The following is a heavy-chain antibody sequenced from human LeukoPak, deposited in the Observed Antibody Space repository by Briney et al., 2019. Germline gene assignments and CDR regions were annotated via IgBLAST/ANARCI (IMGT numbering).Heavy chain of an antibody. CDR2: ISSYSNYV. Sequence: KPGGSLRLSCSASGFIFSSYSMNWVRQAPGKGLEWVSSISSYSNYVYYADSLKGRFTISRDNAKNSLYLQMNSLRAEDTAVYYCAKGRITMVRGVFDYRGQGTLVTVSS. D-gene: IGHD3-10*01. CDR3: AKGRITMVRGVFDY. CDR1: GFIFSSYS. J-gene: IGHJ4*02. V-gene: IGHV3-21*06.